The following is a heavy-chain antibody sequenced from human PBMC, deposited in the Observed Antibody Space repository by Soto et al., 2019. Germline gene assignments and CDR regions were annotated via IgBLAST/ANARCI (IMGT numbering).Heavy chain of an antibody. D-gene: IGHD3-10*01. J-gene: IGHJ5*02. Sequence: QVQLVQSGAEVKKPGASVKVSCKASGYTFTSYGISWVRQAPGQGLEWMGWISAYNGNTNYAQKFQGRVTMTTDTSTSTAYMELRSLRSDDTAVYYCARDIFCGGFGESNWLDPWGQGTLVTVSS. CDR1: GYTFTSYG. CDR3: ARDIFCGGFGESNWLDP. V-gene: IGHV1-18*01. CDR2: ISAYNGNT.